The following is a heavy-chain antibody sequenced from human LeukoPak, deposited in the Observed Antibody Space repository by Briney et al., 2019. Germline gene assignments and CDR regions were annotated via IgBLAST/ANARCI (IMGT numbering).Heavy chain of an antibody. CDR1: GFTFTHHA. V-gene: IGHV3-23*01. CDR2: ISGSGGST. J-gene: IGHJ5*02. D-gene: IGHD1-26*01. CDR3: AKETGGGATNWFDP. Sequence: GGSLRLSCAASGFTFTHHAMSWVRQAPGKGLEWVSGISGSGGSTYYADSVKGRFTISRDNSKNTLYLQMNSLRAEDTAVYYCAKETGGGATNWFDPRGQGILVTVSS.